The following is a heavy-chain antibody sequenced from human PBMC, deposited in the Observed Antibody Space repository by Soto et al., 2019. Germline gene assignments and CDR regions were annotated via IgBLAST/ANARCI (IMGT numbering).Heavy chain of an antibody. D-gene: IGHD2-15*01. J-gene: IGHJ6*02. Sequence: EVQLVESGGGLVQPGGSLRLSCAASGFTFSSYWMSWVRQAPGKGLEWVANIKQDGSEKYYVDSVKGRFTISRDNAKNSLYLQMNSLRAEDTAVYYCARDRYGGNYYYYYGMDVWGQGTTVTVSS. CDR2: IKQDGSEK. CDR1: GFTFSSYW. V-gene: IGHV3-7*03. CDR3: ARDRYGGNYYYYYGMDV.